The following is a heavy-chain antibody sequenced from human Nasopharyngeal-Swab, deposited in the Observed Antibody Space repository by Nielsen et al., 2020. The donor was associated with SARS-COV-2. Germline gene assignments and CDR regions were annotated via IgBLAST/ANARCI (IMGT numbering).Heavy chain of an antibody. CDR1: GYAFSSYY. Sequence: SGKVPWKACGYAFSSYYMHWVRQAPGQGHEWMGIINPSGGSTSYAQKFQGRVTMTRDTSTSTVYMELSSLRSEDTAVYYCARMLRYFDWLSKYGMDVWGQGTTVTVSS. CDR2: INPSGGST. D-gene: IGHD3-9*01. V-gene: IGHV1-46*01. CDR3: ARMLRYFDWLSKYGMDV. J-gene: IGHJ6*02.